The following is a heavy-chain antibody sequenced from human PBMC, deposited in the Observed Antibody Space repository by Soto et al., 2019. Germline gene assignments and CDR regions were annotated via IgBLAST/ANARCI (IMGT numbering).Heavy chain of an antibody. CDR2: IIPIFGTA. CDR3: AAPRSNYMNYFDY. CDR1: GGTFSSYA. Sequence: QVQLVQSGAEVKKPGSSVKVSCKASGGTFSSYAISWVRQAPGQGLEWMGGIIPIFGTANYAQKFQGRVTITADESTSTDYMELSSLRCEYTAVYYCAAPRSNYMNYFDYWGQGTLVTVSS. V-gene: IGHV1-69*01. J-gene: IGHJ4*02. D-gene: IGHD4-4*01.